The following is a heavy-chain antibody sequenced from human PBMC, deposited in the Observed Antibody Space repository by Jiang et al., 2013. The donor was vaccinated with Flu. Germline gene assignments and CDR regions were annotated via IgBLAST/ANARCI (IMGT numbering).Heavy chain of an antibody. CDR2: IYYSGTT. Sequence: GSGLVKPSQTLSLTCNVSGDSINNVIYYWGWIRQPPGQGLEWIGSIYYSGTTYYNPSLKSRCIMSVDTSKNQFFLELTSVAAADTAVYYCAGHGPHYDILTGYYSLNWFDPWGQGTLVTVSS. V-gene: IGHV4-39*01. D-gene: IGHD3-9*01. J-gene: IGHJ5*02. CDR1: GDSINNVIYY. CDR3: AGHGPHYDILTGYYSLNWFDP.